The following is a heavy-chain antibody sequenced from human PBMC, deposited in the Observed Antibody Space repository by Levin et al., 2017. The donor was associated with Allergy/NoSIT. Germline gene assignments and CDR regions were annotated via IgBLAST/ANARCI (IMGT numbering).Heavy chain of an antibody. CDR2: INPNSGGT. D-gene: IGHD3-10*01. CDR1: GYSFTGYY. CDR3: GRDYGSGYGTDV. J-gene: IGHJ6*02. V-gene: IGHV1-2*02. Sequence: PAASVKVSCKASGYSFTGYYIHWVRQAPGQGLEWMGWINPNSGGTNYAQKFQGRVTITRDTSISTTYMELSRVRSDDTAVYYCGRDYGSGYGTDVWGQGTTVTVSS.